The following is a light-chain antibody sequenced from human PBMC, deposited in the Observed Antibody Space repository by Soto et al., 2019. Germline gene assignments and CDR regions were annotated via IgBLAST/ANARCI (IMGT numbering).Light chain of an antibody. V-gene: IGLV2-14*01. Sequence: LTQPASVSVSPGQAITISCTGTSSDVGGYIYVSWYQQHPGKAPKLMIYEVSNRPSGVSNRFSGSKPGNTASLTISGLQAEDEADYYCSSYTSSSTRVFGTGTKVTVL. J-gene: IGLJ1*01. CDR1: SSDVGGYIY. CDR3: SSYTSSSTRV. CDR2: EVS.